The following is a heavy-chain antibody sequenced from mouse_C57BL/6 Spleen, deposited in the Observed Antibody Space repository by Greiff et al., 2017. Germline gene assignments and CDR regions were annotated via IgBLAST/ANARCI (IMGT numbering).Heavy chain of an antibody. D-gene: IGHD1-1*01. CDR2: ISDGGSYT. CDR3: ARITTVVDTDY. V-gene: IGHV5-4*03. J-gene: IGHJ2*01. Sequence: EVTLMESGGGLVKPGGSLKLSCAASGFTFSSYAMSWVRQTPEKRLEWVATISDGGSYTYYPDNVKGRFTISRDNAKNNLYLQMSHLKSEDTAMYYCARITTVVDTDYWGKGTTLTVSS. CDR1: GFTFSSYA.